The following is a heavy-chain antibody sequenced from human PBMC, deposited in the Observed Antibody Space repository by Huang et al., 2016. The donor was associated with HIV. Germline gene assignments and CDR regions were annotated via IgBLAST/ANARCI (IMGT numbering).Heavy chain of an antibody. V-gene: IGHV4-34*01. Sequence: QVQLYQWGAGPLRPSETPSLTCGVSGGSLHGYYWNWLRQSPGRGLDWIGEVNHGGSTKYNPSLQSRVTISVDTSKIQFSLNLTSVTATDTADYYCATSRSGSGWFLDIWGRGTLVSVS. CDR1: GGSLHGYY. CDR3: ATSRSGSGWFLDI. J-gene: IGHJ2*01. CDR2: VNHGGST. D-gene: IGHD6-19*01.